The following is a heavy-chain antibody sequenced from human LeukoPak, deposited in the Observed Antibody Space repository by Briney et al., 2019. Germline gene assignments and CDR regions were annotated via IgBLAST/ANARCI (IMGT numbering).Heavy chain of an antibody. J-gene: IGHJ4*02. CDR3: ARGRYGPRLGN. Sequence: PSETLSLTCAVYGASFSDSYWSWIRQSPEKGQEWIGEINNSGSTSYNPSLNSRVIMSVDRSKNQFSLRLTSVTAADTAAYYCARGRYGPRLGNWGQGTLVTVSS. D-gene: IGHD3-16*01. CDR2: INNSGST. V-gene: IGHV4-34*01. CDR1: GASFSDSY.